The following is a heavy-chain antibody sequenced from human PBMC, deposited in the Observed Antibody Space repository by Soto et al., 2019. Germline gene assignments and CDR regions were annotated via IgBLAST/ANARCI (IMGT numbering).Heavy chain of an antibody. Sequence: GGYLRLSCAASGFTFSSYAMSWVRQAPGKGLEWVSAISGSGGSTYYADSVKGRFTISRDNSKNTLYLQVNSLRAEDTAVYYCAKEAPGHYDSRNVIDYWGQGTLVTVSS. CDR3: AKEAPGHYDSRNVIDY. J-gene: IGHJ4*02. V-gene: IGHV3-23*01. D-gene: IGHD3-22*01. CDR2: ISGSGGST. CDR1: GFTFSSYA.